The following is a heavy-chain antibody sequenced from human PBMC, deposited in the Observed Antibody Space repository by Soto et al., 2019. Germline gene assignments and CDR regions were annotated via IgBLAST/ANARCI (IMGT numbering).Heavy chain of an antibody. CDR1: GFTFSRYG. CDR2: IYYSGST. CDR3: ATSNWFNP. Sequence: GSLRLSCAASGFTFSRYGMNWVRQPPGKGLEWIGTIYYSGSTYYNPSLKSRVTISVDTSKNQFSLKLSSVTAADTAVYYCATSNWFNPWGQGTLVTVSS. D-gene: IGHD2-2*01. V-gene: IGHV4-59*04. J-gene: IGHJ5*02.